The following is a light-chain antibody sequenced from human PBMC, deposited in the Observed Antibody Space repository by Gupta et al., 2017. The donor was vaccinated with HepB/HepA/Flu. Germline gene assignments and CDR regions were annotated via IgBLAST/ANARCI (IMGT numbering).Light chain of an antibody. CDR1: QGISSC. J-gene: IGKJ3*01. CDR3: QQYDSYPFT. V-gene: IGKV1-8*01. Sequence: AIRMTQSPSSFSASTGDRVTITCRASQGISSCLAWYQQKPGKAPKLLIYAASTLQSGVPSRFSGSGSGTDFTLTISCLQSEDFATYYCQQYDSYPFTFGHGTKVDIK. CDR2: AAS.